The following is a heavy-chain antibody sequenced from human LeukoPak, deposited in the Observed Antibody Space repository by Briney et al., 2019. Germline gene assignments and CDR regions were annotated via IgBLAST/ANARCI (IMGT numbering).Heavy chain of an antibody. CDR1: GYTFTSYY. Sequence: GASVKVSCKASGYTFTSYYMHWVRQAPGQGLEWMGIINPSGGSTSYAQKFQGRVTMTRDTSTSTVYMELSSLRSEDTAVYYCARDFCSGGSCCIEFDYWGQGTLVTVSS. CDR2: INPSGGST. V-gene: IGHV1-46*01. D-gene: IGHD2-15*01. CDR3: ARDFCSGGSCCIEFDY. J-gene: IGHJ4*02.